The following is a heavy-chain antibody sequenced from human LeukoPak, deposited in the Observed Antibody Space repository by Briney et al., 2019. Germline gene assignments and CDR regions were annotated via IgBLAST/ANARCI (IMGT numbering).Heavy chain of an antibody. CDR1: GFTFSSYA. V-gene: IGHV3-23*01. J-gene: IGHJ6*03. D-gene: IGHD6-19*01. CDR3: ARVLMGEQWPPRYYYYMDV. CDR2: ISGSGGST. Sequence: GGSLRLSCAASGFTFSSYAMSWVRQAPGKGLEWVSAISGSGGSTYYADSVKGRFTISRDNSKNTLYLQMGSLRAEDMAVYYCARVLMGEQWPPRYYYYMDVWGKGTTVTVSS.